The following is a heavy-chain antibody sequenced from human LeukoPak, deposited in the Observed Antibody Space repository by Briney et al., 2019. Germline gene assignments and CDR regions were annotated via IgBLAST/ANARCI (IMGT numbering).Heavy chain of an antibody. V-gene: IGHV1-69*04. J-gene: IGHJ4*02. CDR1: GGTFSSYA. Sequence: ASVRVSCKASGGTFSSYAISWVRQAPGQGLEWMGRIIPILGIANYAQKFQGRVTITADKSTSTAYIELSSLGSEDTAVYYCARDQGIVATINFDYWGQGTLVTVSS. CDR2: IIPILGIA. CDR3: ARDQGIVATINFDY. D-gene: IGHD5-12*01.